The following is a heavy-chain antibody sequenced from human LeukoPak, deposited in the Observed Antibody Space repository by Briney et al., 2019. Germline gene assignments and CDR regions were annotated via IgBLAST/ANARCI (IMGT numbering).Heavy chain of an antibody. V-gene: IGHV1-69*04. J-gene: IGHJ4*02. CDR2: LIPILDIG. CDR1: GGTFSTYA. D-gene: IGHD3-3*01. Sequence: GASVKVSCKASGGTFSTYAISWVRQAPGQGLEWMGRLIPILDIGDDAHQFQGRVTITADKYTGTAYMELSSLRSEDTAVYYCARPYDFWSGYLGFWGQGTLVTVSS. CDR3: ARPYDFWSGYLGF.